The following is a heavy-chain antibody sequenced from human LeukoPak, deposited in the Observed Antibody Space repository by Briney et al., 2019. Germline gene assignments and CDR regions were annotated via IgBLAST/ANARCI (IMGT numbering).Heavy chain of an antibody. CDR1: GFTFSTYA. J-gene: IGHJ3*02. V-gene: IGHV3-23*01. CDR2: ISGSGDST. D-gene: IGHD6-19*01. CDR3: AKDRRMGISVADDAFGI. Sequence: PGGSLRLSCAGSGFTFSTYAMSWVRQAPGKGLEWVSGISGSGDSTYYADSVKGRFIMSRDNSKNTLLLEMNSLSTQDTAVYYCAKDRRMGISVADDAFGIWGRGTMVTVSS.